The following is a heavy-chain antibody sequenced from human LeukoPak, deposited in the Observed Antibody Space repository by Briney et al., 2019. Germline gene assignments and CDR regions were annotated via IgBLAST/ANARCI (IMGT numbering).Heavy chain of an antibody. D-gene: IGHD6-13*01. J-gene: IGHJ6*02. CDR2: ISNSGGST. CDR1: GITFSSFA. Sequence: GGSLRLSCSASGITFSSFAMHWVRQAPGKGLEYVSAISNSGGSTYYANSVKGRFTISRDNSKNTLYLQMGSLRGEDMAVYYCARGLITGAAGTYYYYGMDVWGQGTTVTVSS. V-gene: IGHV3-64*01. CDR3: ARGLITGAAGTYYYYGMDV.